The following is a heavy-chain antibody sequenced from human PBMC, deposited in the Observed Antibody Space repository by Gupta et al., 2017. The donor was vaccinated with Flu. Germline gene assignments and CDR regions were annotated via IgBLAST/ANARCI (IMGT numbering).Heavy chain of an antibody. CDR3: ARGGGSFDQ. D-gene: IGHD2-15*01. CDR2: ISHSGRT. CDR1: GGSISRDY. V-gene: IGHV4-59*01. Sequence: QVQLQESGPGLVKPSETLSLTCTVSGGSISRDYWSWIRQPPGKRLECIGFISHSGRTSYNPSLASRVTISLDTSKNQFSLRLNSVSAADTAVYYCARGGGSFDQWGQGTLVTVSS. J-gene: IGHJ4*02.